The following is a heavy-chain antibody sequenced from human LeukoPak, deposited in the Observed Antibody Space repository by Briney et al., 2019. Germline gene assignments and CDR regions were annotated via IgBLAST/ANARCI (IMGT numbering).Heavy chain of an antibody. J-gene: IGHJ4*02. D-gene: IGHD1-14*01. CDR1: GFTFSSYW. Sequence: GGSLRLSCAASGFTFSSYWMSWVRQAPGKGLEWVANIKQDGSEKYYVDSVKGRFTISRDNAKNLLYLQMNSLRAEDTAVYYCARESGPRAADYWGQGTLVTVSS. CDR3: ARESGPRAADY. CDR2: IKQDGSEK. V-gene: IGHV3-7*01.